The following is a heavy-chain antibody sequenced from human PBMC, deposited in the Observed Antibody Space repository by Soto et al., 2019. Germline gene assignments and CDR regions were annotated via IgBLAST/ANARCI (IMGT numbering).Heavy chain of an antibody. D-gene: IGHD1-26*01. Sequence: QVQLQESGPGLVQPSGTLSLTCAVSGGSITGSHWWNWVRQPPGKGLEWIVEGYHSGSTNFNPSPKRRVTISVEKYHAQPSLNLPSVTAADTAVYYCVRDAPLPAVGDTKSWYFDLGGRGALVIVSS. V-gene: IGHV4-4*02. CDR2: GYHSGST. CDR3: VRDAPLPAVGDTKSWYFDL. J-gene: IGHJ2*01. CDR1: GGSITGSHW.